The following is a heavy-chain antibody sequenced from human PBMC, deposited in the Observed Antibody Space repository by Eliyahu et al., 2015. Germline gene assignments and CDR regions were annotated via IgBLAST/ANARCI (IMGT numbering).Heavy chain of an antibody. D-gene: IGHD6-19*01. V-gene: IGHV1-69*04. CDR2: IIPILGIA. CDR3: ARDLPRGIAVAGTKNYYYYYGMDV. CDR1: GGTFSSYA. Sequence: QVQLVQSGAEVKKPGSSVKVSCKASGGTFSSYAISXVRQAPGQGLEWMGRIIPILGIANYAQKFQGRVTITADKSTSTAYMELSSLRSEDTAVYYCARDLPRGIAVAGTKNYYYYYGMDVWGQGTTVTVSS. J-gene: IGHJ6*02.